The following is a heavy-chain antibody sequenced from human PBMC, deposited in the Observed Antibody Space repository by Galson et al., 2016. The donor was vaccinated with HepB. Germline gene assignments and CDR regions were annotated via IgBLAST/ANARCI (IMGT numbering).Heavy chain of an antibody. D-gene: IGHD3-10*01. CDR1: GFSFSDYY. Sequence: SLRLSCAASGFSFSDYYMSWIRQAPGKGLEWISYMSNIAGVKYYADSVKGRFTISRDNAKNSLYLQMNSLRPEDTALYYCARTLYGSRSFGGNWFDPWGQGTLVAVSS. CDR2: MSNIAGVK. CDR3: ARTLYGSRSFGGNWFDP. V-gene: IGHV3-11*01. J-gene: IGHJ5*02.